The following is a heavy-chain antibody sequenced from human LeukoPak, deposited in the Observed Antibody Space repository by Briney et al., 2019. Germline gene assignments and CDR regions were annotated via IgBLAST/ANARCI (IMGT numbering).Heavy chain of an antibody. J-gene: IGHJ4*02. D-gene: IGHD3-3*01. CDR2: IRSKASGGTT. CDR3: LYDFGNY. Sequence: GGSLRLSCTTSGFILDNYALSWVRQAPGKGLEWVGFIRSKASGGTTEYDASVEGRFIISRDESKSIAYLQMNCLKTEDTAIYYCLYDFGNYWGRGTLVTVSS. CDR1: GFILDNYA. V-gene: IGHV3-49*04.